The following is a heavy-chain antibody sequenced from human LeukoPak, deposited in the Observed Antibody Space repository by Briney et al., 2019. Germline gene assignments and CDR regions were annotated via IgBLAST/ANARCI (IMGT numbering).Heavy chain of an antibody. V-gene: IGHV3-21*01. Sequence: GGSLRLSCAASGFSFDSYSMNWVRQAPGKGLEWVSSISSSSTYIYYADSVKGRFAISRDNAKNSLYLQMNSLRAEEPAVYYCARCYYYGSVRGSYYFDYWGQGTLVTVSS. D-gene: IGHD3-10*01. CDR2: ISSSSTYI. CDR1: GFSFDSYS. J-gene: IGHJ4*02. CDR3: ARCYYYGSVRGSYYFDY.